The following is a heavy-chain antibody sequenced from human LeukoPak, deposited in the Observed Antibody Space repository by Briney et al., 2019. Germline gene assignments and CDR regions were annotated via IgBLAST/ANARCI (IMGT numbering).Heavy chain of an antibody. CDR1: GGSFSGYY. J-gene: IGHJ3*02. Sequence: SETLSLTCAVYGGSFSGYYWSWIRQPPGKGLEWIGEINHSGSTNYNPSLKSRVTISVDTSKNQFSLKLSSVTAADTAVYYCARGPTRDDVFDIWGQGTMVTVSS. CDR3: ARGPTRDDVFDI. V-gene: IGHV4-34*01. CDR2: INHSGST.